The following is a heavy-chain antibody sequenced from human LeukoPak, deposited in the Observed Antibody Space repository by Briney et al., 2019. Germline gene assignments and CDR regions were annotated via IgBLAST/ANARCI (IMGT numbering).Heavy chain of an antibody. V-gene: IGHV3-21*01. J-gene: IGHJ4*02. D-gene: IGHD3-22*01. Sequence: GGSLRLSGAASGFTFNTYNMNWVRQAPGKGLEWVSSISSSSSYIYYADSVKGRFTISRDNAKNSLYLQMNSLRAEDTAVYYCARGRGSGYYIDYWGQGTLVTVSS. CDR3: ARGRGSGYYIDY. CDR1: GFTFNTYN. CDR2: ISSSSSYI.